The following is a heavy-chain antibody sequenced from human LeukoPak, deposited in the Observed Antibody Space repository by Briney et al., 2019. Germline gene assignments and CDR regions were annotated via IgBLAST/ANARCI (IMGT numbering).Heavy chain of an antibody. CDR3: ARDLSRRPQIYDILTGFYTDS. CDR1: GYSFTDYL. Sequence: ASVKVSCKASGYSFTDYLIHWVRQAPGQGLEWMGWINPHIGGTHYGQRFQGRVTMTSDTSLKTAYLELRELTSDDTAVYYCARDLSRRPQIYDILTGFYTDSWGQGTLVTVSS. D-gene: IGHD3-9*01. CDR2: INPHIGGT. V-gene: IGHV1-2*02. J-gene: IGHJ4*02.